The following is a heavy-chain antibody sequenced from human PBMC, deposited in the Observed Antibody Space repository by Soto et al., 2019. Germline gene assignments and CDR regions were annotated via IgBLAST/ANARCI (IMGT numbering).Heavy chain of an antibody. CDR3: VRSGDYRSGSYWYFFDY. CDR2: ISYDGSNK. D-gene: IGHD3-10*01. Sequence: GGSLRLSCAASGFTFSSYAMHWVRQAPGKGLEWVAVISYDGSNKYYADSVKGRFTISRDNAKKSLYLQLDSLRAEDTALYYCVRSGDYRSGSYWYFFDYWGQGTQVTVSS. CDR1: GFTFSSYA. J-gene: IGHJ4*02. V-gene: IGHV3-30-3*01.